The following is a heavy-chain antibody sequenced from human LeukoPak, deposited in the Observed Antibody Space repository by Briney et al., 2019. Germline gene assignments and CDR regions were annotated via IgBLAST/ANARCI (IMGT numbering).Heavy chain of an antibody. V-gene: IGHV3-11*01. J-gene: IGHJ4*02. CDR2: ISSSGSTI. CDR1: GFTFSDYY. Sequence: GGSLRLSCAASGFTFSDYYMSWIRQAPGKGLEWVSYISSSGSTIYYADSVKGRFTISRDNAKNSLYLQMNSLRAEDTAVYYCANAFWLIFGVVIIDDYWGQGTLVTVSS. CDR3: ANAFWLIFGVVIIDDY. D-gene: IGHD3-3*01.